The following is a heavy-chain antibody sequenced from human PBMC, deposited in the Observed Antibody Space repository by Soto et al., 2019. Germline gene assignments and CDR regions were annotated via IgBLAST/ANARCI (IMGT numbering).Heavy chain of an antibody. D-gene: IGHD3-10*01. CDR1: GGSFSGYY. J-gene: IGHJ4*02. Sequence: PSETLSLTCAVYGGSFSGYYWSWIRQPPGKGLEWIGEINHSGSTNYNPSLKSRVTISVDTSRNQFSLKLSSVTAADTAVYYCARQWGGKTGESVLLWFGELLNHFDYWGQGTLVPVSS. V-gene: IGHV4-34*01. CDR2: INHSGST. CDR3: ARQWGGKTGESVLLWFGELLNHFDY.